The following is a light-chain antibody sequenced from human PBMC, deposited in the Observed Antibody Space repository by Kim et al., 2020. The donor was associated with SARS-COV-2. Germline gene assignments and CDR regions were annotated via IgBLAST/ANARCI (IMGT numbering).Light chain of an antibody. V-gene: IGKV1-5*03. J-gene: IGKJ2*01. CDR3: QQYMSYYT. CDR2: KSS. Sequence: LSASVGDRATITCLASQTIDTWLAWYQLKPGKTPKHLIYKSSTLESGVPSRFSGSGSGTEFTLTITSLQPDDFATYYCQQYMSYYTFGQGTKLEI. CDR1: QTIDTW.